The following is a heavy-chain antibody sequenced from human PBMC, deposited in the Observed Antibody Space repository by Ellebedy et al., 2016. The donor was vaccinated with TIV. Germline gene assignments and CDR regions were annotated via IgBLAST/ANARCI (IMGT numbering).Heavy chain of an antibody. Sequence: AASVKVSCKASGYSFSIFGFSWLRQAPGQGLEWMGWISIYNGNTKYSQKFQGRVNITTDTSTTTVYMELRSLRSDDTAVYYCARDLRGSLKGGYWGQGTLVTVSS. CDR2: ISIYNGNT. D-gene: IGHD2-8*01. CDR3: ARDLRGSLKGGY. CDR1: GYSFSIFG. V-gene: IGHV1-18*04. J-gene: IGHJ4*02.